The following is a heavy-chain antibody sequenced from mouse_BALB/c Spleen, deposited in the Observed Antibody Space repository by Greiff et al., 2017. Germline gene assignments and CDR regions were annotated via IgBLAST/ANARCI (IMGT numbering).Heavy chain of an antibody. CDR3: ARNGYDVEAGFAY. CDR2: ISSGGST. J-gene: IGHJ3*01. CDR1: GFTFSSYA. D-gene: IGHD2-2*01. V-gene: IGHV5-6-5*01. Sequence: DVHLVESGGGLVKPGGSLKLSCAASGFTFSSYAMSWVRQTPEKRLEWVASISSGGSTYYPDSVKGRFTISRDNARNILYLQMSSLRSEDTAMYYCARNGYDVEAGFAYWGQGTLVTVSA.